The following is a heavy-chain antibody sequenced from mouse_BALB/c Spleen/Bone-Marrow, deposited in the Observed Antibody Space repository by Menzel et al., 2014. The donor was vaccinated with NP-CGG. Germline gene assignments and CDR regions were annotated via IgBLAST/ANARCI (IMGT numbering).Heavy chain of an antibody. D-gene: IGHD1-1*01. CDR1: GYSFTSYW. Sequence: EVQLQQSGTVLARPGASVKMSCKASGYSFTSYWMHWVKQRPGQGLEWIGTIFPGNSDTTYNQKFKGKAKLTAVTSASTAYMDLRSMTNEDSAVYCCCLLPVRRAMDYWGQGTSVTVSS. CDR2: IFPGNSDT. CDR3: CLLPVRRAMDY. J-gene: IGHJ4*01. V-gene: IGHV1-5*01.